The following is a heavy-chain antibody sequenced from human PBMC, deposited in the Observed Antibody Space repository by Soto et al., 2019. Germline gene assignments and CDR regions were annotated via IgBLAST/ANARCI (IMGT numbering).Heavy chain of an antibody. CDR1: GGTFSSYA. CDR2: IIRISGTA. V-gene: IGHV1-69*01. CDR3: ARSQGSSTSLEIYYYYYYGMDV. J-gene: IGHJ6*02. Sequence: QVQLVQSGAEVKKPGSSVKVSCKDSGGTFSSYAISWVRQAPGQGLEWMGGIIRISGTANYAQKFQGRVTITADESTSTAYMELSSLRSEDTAVYYCARSQGSSTSLEIYYYYYYGMDVWGQGTTVTVSS. D-gene: IGHD2-2*01.